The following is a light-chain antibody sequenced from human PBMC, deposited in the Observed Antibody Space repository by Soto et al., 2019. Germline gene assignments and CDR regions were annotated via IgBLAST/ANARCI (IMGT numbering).Light chain of an antibody. Sequence: QSALTQPASVSGSPGQSITISCTGTSSDIGAHDDVSWYQQHTDKVTKLLIYGVTDRPSGISNRFSGSKSGNVASLTISGLQAEEEADYYCCSYTSDLTPYVFGTGTKVTVL. CDR2: GVT. CDR1: SSDIGAHDD. CDR3: CSYTSDLTPYV. V-gene: IGLV2-14*03. J-gene: IGLJ1*01.